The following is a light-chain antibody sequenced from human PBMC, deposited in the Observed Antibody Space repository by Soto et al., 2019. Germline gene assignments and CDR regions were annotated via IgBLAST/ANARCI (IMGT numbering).Light chain of an antibody. CDR1: SSDVGGYNY. Sequence: QSALTQPPSASGSPGQSVTISCTGTSSDVGGYNYVSWYQQHPGKAPKLMIYEVSKRPSGVPDRFSGSKSGNTASLTVSGLQAEDEAHYYCSSYAGSNNFPYVFGTGTKLTVL. CDR2: EVS. V-gene: IGLV2-8*01. CDR3: SSYAGSNNFPYV. J-gene: IGLJ1*01.